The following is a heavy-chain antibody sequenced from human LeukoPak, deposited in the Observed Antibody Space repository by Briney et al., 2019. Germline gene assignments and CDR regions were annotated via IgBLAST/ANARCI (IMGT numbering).Heavy chain of an antibody. CDR3: ARHNHLVGETTQH. J-gene: IGHJ1*01. CDR2: IYYSGST. Sequence: SETLSLTCTVSGGSISSSSYYWGWIRQPPGKGLEWIGSIYYSGSTYYNPSLKSRVTISVDTSKNQFSLKLSSVTAADTAVYYCARHNHLVGETTQHWGQGTLVTVSS. D-gene: IGHD3-10*01. V-gene: IGHV4-39*01. CDR1: GGSISSSSYY.